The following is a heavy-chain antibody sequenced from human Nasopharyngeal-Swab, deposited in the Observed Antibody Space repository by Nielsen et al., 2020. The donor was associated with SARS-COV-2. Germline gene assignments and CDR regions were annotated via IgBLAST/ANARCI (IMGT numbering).Heavy chain of an antibody. CDR3: AKDRYSWVAAAAPGVYFDY. Sequence: GESLKISCAASGFTFSSYAMSWVRQAPGKGLEWVSAISGSGGSTYYADSVKGRFTISRDSSKNTLYLQMNSLRAEDTAVYYCAKDRYSWVAAAAPGVYFDYWGQGTLVTVSS. J-gene: IGHJ4*02. CDR2: ISGSGGST. V-gene: IGHV3-23*01. D-gene: IGHD6-13*01. CDR1: GFTFSSYA.